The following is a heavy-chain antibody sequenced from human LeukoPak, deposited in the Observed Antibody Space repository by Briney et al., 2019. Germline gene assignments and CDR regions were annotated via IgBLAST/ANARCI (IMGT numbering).Heavy chain of an antibody. CDR3: AKDWGDYGDYAAFHI. CDR2: INSDGINT. CDR1: GFLFNSSA. Sequence: GGSLRLSCAASGFLFNSSAMHWVRQAPGKGLEWVSRINSDGINTSYADSVKGRFTISRDNAKNTLNLQMNSLRAEDTAVYYCAKDWGDYGDYAAFHIWGQGTMVTVSS. D-gene: IGHD4-17*01. J-gene: IGHJ3*02. V-gene: IGHV3-74*01.